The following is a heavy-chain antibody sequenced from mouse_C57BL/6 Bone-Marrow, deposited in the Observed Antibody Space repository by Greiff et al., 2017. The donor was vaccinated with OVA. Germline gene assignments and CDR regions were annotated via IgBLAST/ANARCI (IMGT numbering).Heavy chain of an antibody. CDR2: ISNLAYSI. V-gene: IGHV5-15*01. J-gene: IGHJ4*01. CDR1: GFTFSDYG. D-gene: IGHD1-1*01. CDR3: ARVLRYYYAMDY. Sequence: EVHLVESGGGLVQPGGSLKLSCAASGFTFSDYGMAWVRQAPRKGPEWVAFISNLAYSIYYADTVTGRFTISRENAKNTLYLEMSSLRSEDTAMFYGARVLRYYYAMDYWGQGTSVTVSS.